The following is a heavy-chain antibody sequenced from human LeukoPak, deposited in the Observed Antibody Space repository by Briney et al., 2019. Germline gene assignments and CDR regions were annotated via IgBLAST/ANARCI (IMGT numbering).Heavy chain of an antibody. V-gene: IGHV3-30-3*02. CDR3: AKLGSTSSVDY. CDR2: ISYDGSNK. J-gene: IGHJ4*02. Sequence: GRSLRLSCAASGFTFSSYAMHWVRQAPGKGLEWVAVISYDGSNKYYADSVKGRFTISRDNSKNTLYLQMNSLRAEDTAVYYCAKLGSTSSVDYWGQGTLVTVSS. CDR1: GFTFSSYA. D-gene: IGHD2-2*01.